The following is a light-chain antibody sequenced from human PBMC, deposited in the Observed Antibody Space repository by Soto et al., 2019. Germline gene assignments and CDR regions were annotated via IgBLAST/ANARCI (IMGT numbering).Light chain of an antibody. V-gene: IGKV3-11*01. Sequence: VPHSPLTLSFTPRERATLSCRASQSIGYYLAWYQEKPGQAPRLLIYDAFNRATGIPARFSGSGSGTDFTLTISSLEPEDSAIYYCQQRNIWPPVTFAQGTRLEI. CDR3: QQRNIWPPVT. CDR2: DAF. J-gene: IGKJ5*01. CDR1: QSIGYY.